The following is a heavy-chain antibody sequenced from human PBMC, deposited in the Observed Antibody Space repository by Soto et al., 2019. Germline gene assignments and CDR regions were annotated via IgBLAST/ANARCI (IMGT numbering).Heavy chain of an antibody. CDR2: IYYSGST. J-gene: IGHJ3*02. CDR1: GGSISSGGYY. D-gene: IGHD2-15*01. Sequence: QVQLQESGPGLVKPSQTLSLTCTVSGGSISSGGYYWSWIRQHPGKGLEGIGYIYYSGSTYYNPSLKSRVTLSVDTSKNQFSLKLSSVTAADPAVYYCARDGDCSGGSCYSPDAFDIWGQGTTVTVSS. V-gene: IGHV4-31*03. CDR3: ARDGDCSGGSCYSPDAFDI.